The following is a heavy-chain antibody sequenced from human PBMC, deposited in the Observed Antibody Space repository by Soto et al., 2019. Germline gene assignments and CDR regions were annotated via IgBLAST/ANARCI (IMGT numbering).Heavy chain of an antibody. Sequence: PSETLSLTCTVSGGTISSYYWSWIRQPPGKGLEWIGYIYYSGSTNYDPSLKSRVTISVDTSKNQFSLKLTSVTAADTAVYYCARGTSGSPRSNLDYWGQGTLVTVSS. D-gene: IGHD1-26*01. CDR2: IYYSGST. J-gene: IGHJ4*02. V-gene: IGHV4-59*01. CDR3: ARGTSGSPRSNLDY. CDR1: GGTISSYY.